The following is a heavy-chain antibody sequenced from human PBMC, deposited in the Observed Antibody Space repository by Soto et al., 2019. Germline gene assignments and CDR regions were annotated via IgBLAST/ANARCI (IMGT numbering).Heavy chain of an antibody. CDR3: ARDPKTSGGQHWAFNYFDS. CDR1: GFSFSISP. J-gene: IGHJ4*02. CDR2: ISYDGTNK. V-gene: IGHV3-30-3*01. D-gene: IGHD7-27*01. Sequence: QVQLVESGGGVVQPGRSLRLSCAASGFSFSISPMHWVRQAPGKGPEWVALISYDGTNKFYADSVKGRFTISRDNSKSTLYLQVATLRPEDAAVYSCARDPKTSGGQHWAFNYFDSWGQGTLVTVSS.